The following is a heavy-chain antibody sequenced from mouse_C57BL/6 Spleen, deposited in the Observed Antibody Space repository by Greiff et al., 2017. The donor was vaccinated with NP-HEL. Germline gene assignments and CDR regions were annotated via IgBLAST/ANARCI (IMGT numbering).Heavy chain of an antibody. CDR2: IDPETGGT. D-gene: IGHD1-1*01. V-gene: IGHV1-15*01. CDR1: GYTFTDYE. Sequence: VQLQQSGAELVRPGASVTLSCKASGYTFTDYEMHWVKQTPVHGLEWIGAIDPETGGTAYNQKFKGKAILTADKSSSPAYMELRSLTSEDSAVYYCTRDPTVVATNWYFDVWGTGTTVTVSS. J-gene: IGHJ1*03. CDR3: TRDPTVVATNWYFDV.